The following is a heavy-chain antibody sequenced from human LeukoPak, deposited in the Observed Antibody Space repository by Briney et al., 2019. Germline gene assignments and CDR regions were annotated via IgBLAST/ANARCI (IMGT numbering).Heavy chain of an antibody. D-gene: IGHD5/OR15-5a*01. J-gene: IGHJ6*03. V-gene: IGHV4-61*09. CDR1: GGSIRSGRYY. Sequence: SETLSLTCTVSGGSIRSGRYYWSWIRQPAGKGLEWIGHFYTSGSTNYNPSLKSRVTISGDTSKNQFSLKLNSVTAPDTAVYYCARGSVGGGNHYNYYMDVWGKGTTVTVSS. CDR3: ARGSVGGGNHYNYYMDV. CDR2: FYTSGST.